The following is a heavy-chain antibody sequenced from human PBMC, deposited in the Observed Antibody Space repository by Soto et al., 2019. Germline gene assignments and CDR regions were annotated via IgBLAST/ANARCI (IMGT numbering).Heavy chain of an antibody. J-gene: IGHJ4*02. CDR2: ISGSGGST. D-gene: IGHD3-22*01. CDR1: GFTFSSYA. V-gene: IGHV3-23*01. Sequence: GGSLRLSCAASGFTFSSYAMSWVRQAPGKGLEWVSAISGSGGSTYYADSVKGRFTISRDNSKNTLYLQMNSLRAEDTAVYYCAKYYDSSGYYYVPFDYWGQGTLVTVSS. CDR3: AKYYDSSGYYYVPFDY.